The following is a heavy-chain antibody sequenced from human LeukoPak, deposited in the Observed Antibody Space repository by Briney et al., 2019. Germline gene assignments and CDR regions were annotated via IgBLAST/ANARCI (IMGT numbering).Heavy chain of an antibody. Sequence: SETLSLTCAVYGGSFSGYYWSWIRQSPGKGLEWIGEINHSGSTYYNPSLKSRVTISVDTSKNQFSLKLSSVTAADTAVYYCARTTEAHSWRTRYYDYYMDVWGKGTTVTVSS. D-gene: IGHD6-13*01. V-gene: IGHV4-34*01. J-gene: IGHJ6*03. CDR2: INHSGST. CDR3: ARTTEAHSWRTRYYDYYMDV. CDR1: GGSFSGYY.